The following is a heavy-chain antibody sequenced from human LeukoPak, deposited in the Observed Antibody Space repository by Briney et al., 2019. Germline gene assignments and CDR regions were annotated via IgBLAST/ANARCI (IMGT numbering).Heavy chain of an antibody. CDR1: GYTFTGYY. D-gene: IGHD6-19*01. Sequence: VASVKVSCKASGYTFTGYYMHWVRQAPGQGLEWMGWIYPNSGGTNYAQKFQGRVTMTRDTSISTAYMELSRLRSDDTAVYYCARSEQFPYYMDVWGKGTTVTVSS. J-gene: IGHJ6*03. V-gene: IGHV1-2*02. CDR2: IYPNSGGT. CDR3: ARSEQFPYYMDV.